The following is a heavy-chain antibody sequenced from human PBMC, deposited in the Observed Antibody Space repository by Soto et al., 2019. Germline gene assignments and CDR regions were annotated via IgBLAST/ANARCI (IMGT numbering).Heavy chain of an antibody. Sequence: SETLSHTCAVSGDSVNSGSNYWTWIRQAPGKGLEWIGYIYSSGGTNYNPSLKSRVTISIDTSKNQFSLRLSSVAAADTAVYYCARLTVALDQWGQGTLVTVSS. D-gene: IGHD4-17*01. V-gene: IGHV4-61*01. CDR3: ARLTVALDQ. CDR2: IYSSGGT. J-gene: IGHJ4*02. CDR1: GDSVNSGSNY.